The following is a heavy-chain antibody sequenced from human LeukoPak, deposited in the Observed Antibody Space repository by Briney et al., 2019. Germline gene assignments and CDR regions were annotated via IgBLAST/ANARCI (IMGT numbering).Heavy chain of an antibody. CDR1: GFTYSTYS. J-gene: IGHJ4*02. CDR3: ARELTTGNFFDR. CDR2: ISSRGTAT. Sequence: GGSLGLSWAATGFTYSTYSMNWVRQAPANGLKLISYISSRGTATFYADSVKGRFTISRDNAKNSLYLQVNSLSAEDTAVYFCARELTTGNFFDRWGQGTPVTVSS. V-gene: IGHV3-48*04. D-gene: IGHD4-17*01.